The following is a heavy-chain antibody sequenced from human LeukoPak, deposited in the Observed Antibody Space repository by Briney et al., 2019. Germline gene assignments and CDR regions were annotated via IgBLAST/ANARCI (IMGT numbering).Heavy chain of an antibody. CDR3: ARDRGGYYGAFDI. CDR2: SYYSGST. Sequence: SETLSLTCTVSGGSISSYYWSWIRQPPGKGLEWIGYSYYSGSTNYNPSLKSRVTISVDTSKNQFSLKLSSVTAADTAVYYCARDRGGYYGAFDIWGQGTMVTVSS. V-gene: IGHV4-59*01. J-gene: IGHJ3*02. D-gene: IGHD3-22*01. CDR1: GGSISSYY.